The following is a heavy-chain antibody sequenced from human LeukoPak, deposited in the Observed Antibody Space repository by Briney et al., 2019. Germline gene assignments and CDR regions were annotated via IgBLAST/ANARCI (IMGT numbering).Heavy chain of an antibody. V-gene: IGHV3-30-3*01. D-gene: IGHD5-18*01. J-gene: IGHJ6*02. CDR2: ISYDGSNK. CDR1: GFTFSSYA. Sequence: GGSLRLSCAASGFTFSSYAMHWVRQAPGKGLEWVAVISYDGSNKYYADSVKGRFTISRDNSKNTLYLQMNSLRAEDTAVYYCAKAGYSYGHVTSLGYYGMDVWGQGTTVTVSS. CDR3: AKAGYSYGHVTSLGYYGMDV.